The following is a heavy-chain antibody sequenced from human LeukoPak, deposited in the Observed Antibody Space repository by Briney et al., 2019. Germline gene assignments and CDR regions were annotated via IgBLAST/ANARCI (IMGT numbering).Heavy chain of an antibody. CDR3: ARVSDSRAVGPFDY. CDR1: GGSISSNIYY. V-gene: IGHV4-39*07. Sequence: SETLSLTCTVSGGSISSNIYYWGWIRQSPGKGLEWIANIYYTGSTYYNPSLKSRVTTSVDASKSQFSLELSSVTAADTAIYYCARVSDSRAVGPFDYWGQGTLVTVSS. J-gene: IGHJ4*02. CDR2: IYYTGST. D-gene: IGHD3-10*01.